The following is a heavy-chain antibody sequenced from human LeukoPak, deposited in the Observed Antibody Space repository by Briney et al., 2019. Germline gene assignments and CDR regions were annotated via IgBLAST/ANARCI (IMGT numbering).Heavy chain of an antibody. V-gene: IGHV4-31*03. Sequence: PSETLSLTCTVSGGSISSGGYYWSWIRQHPGKDLEWIGYIYYSGSTYYNPSLKSRVTISVDTSKNQFSLKLSSVTAADTAVYYCARGDYYDSSGYYYDLGFLGGAFDYWGQGTLVTVSS. CDR2: IYYSGST. D-gene: IGHD3-22*01. J-gene: IGHJ4*02. CDR1: GGSISSGGYY. CDR3: ARGDYYDSSGYYYDLGFLGGAFDY.